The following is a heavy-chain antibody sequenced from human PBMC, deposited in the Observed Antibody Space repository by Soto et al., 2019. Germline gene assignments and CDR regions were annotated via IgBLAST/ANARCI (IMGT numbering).Heavy chain of an antibody. V-gene: IGHV4-59*08. D-gene: IGHD2-15*01. CDR2: IYYSGST. J-gene: IGHJ4*02. CDR3: ATMGTPATGLYYYDY. CDR1: GDSISSYY. Sequence: PWETLSLTCTVSGDSISSYYWSWIRQPPGKGLEWIGYIYYSGSTNYNPSLKSRVTISVDTSKNQFSLNLSFVTAADTAVYYCATMGTPATGLYYYDYWGEGTLVTVSS.